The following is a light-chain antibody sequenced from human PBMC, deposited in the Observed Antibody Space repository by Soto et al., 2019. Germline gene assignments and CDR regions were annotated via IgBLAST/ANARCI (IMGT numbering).Light chain of an antibody. CDR3: MQALQSWT. Sequence: DIVMTQSSLSLPVTPGESASISCRSSQSLLHSNGYNYLDWYLQKPGQSPQLLIYLGSNRASGVPDRFSGSGSGTDFTLKISRVEAKDVGVYYCMQALQSWTFGQGTKVDIK. CDR1: QSLLHSNGYNY. V-gene: IGKV2-28*01. J-gene: IGKJ1*01. CDR2: LGS.